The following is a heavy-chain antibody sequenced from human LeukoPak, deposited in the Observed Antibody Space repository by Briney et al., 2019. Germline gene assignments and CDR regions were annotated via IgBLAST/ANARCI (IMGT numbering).Heavy chain of an antibody. Sequence: PGGSLRLSCAASGFTSSSYWMSWVRQAPGKGLEWVSYISSSGSTIYYADSVKGRFTISRDNAKNSLYLQMNSLRAEDTAVYYCARVRRYCSGGSCYSGFDYWGQGTLVTVSS. J-gene: IGHJ4*02. CDR2: ISSSGSTI. V-gene: IGHV3-48*04. D-gene: IGHD2-15*01. CDR1: GFTSSSYW. CDR3: ARVRRYCSGGSCYSGFDY.